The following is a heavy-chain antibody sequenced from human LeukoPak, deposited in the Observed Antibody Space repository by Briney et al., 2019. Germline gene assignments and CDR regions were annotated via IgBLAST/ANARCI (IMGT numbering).Heavy chain of an antibody. CDR2: INPSGGST. V-gene: IGHV1-46*01. J-gene: IGHJ4*02. Sequence: ASVKVSCTASGYTFTSYYMHWVRQAPGQGLEWMGIINPSGGSTSYAQKFQGRVTMTRDTSTSTVYMELSSLRSEDTAVYYCARRNPSDYGGNSFDYWGQGTLVTVSS. CDR3: ARRNPSDYGGNSFDY. D-gene: IGHD4-17*01. CDR1: GYTFTSYY.